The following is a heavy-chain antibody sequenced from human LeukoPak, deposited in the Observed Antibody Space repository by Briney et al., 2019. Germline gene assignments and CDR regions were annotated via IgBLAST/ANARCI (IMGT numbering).Heavy chain of an antibody. CDR3: ARHGHSSSLWFGYNWFDP. V-gene: IGHV5-51*01. Sequence: GEALKISCKGSGYSFTSYWIGLGRHMPGKGLEWMGIIYPGDSDTRYSPSFQGQVTISADQSISTAYLQCSSLKASDTAMYYCARHGHSSSLWFGYNWFDPWGQGTLVTVSS. CDR2: IYPGDSDT. D-gene: IGHD6-13*01. J-gene: IGHJ5*02. CDR1: GYSFTSYW.